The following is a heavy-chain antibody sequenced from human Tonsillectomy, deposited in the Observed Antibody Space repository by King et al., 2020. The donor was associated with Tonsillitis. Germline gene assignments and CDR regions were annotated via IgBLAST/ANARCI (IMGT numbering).Heavy chain of an antibody. CDR1: GFTLSSYR. V-gene: IGHV3-21*01. J-gene: IGHJ4*02. Sequence: QLVQSGGGLVKPGGSLRLSCAASGFTLSSYRMKWVRQAPGKGLEWVSSITGSSNYIYYADSVKGRFTVSRDNAKNSLYLQLNSLRAEDTAVYYCARGFGSGSFQYYFDYWGQGTLVTVSS. CDR3: ARGFGSGSFQYYFDY. CDR2: ITGSSNYI. D-gene: IGHD3-10*01.